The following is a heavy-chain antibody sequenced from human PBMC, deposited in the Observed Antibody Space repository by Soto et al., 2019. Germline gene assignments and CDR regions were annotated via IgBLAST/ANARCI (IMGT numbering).Heavy chain of an antibody. CDR3: ARLSITSNGAWFDP. V-gene: IGHV4-31*03. CDR2: ISYSGST. D-gene: IGHD1-20*01. J-gene: IGHJ5*02. CDR1: GGSINSGNHY. Sequence: QVQLQESGPGLVKPSQTLSLTCTVSGGSINSGNHYWNWIRQHPGKGLEWIGYISYSGSTSYNPSLRSRVTISVDTSKNQFSLKLSSVTAADTAVFYCARLSITSNGAWFDPWGQGTLVTVSS.